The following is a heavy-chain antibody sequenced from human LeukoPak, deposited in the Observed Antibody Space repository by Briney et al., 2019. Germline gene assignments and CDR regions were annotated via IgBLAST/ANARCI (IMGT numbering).Heavy chain of an antibody. Sequence: GGSLRLSCSASGFTFSSYWMSWVRQAPGKGLEWVANIKQDGSEKYYVDSVKGRFTISRDNAKNSLNLQMNSLRAEDTAVYYCARDVSQRLALALDYWGQGTLVTVSS. CDR1: GFTFSSYW. CDR3: ARDVSQRLALALDY. CDR2: IKQDGSEK. D-gene: IGHD3-16*01. J-gene: IGHJ4*02. V-gene: IGHV3-7*01.